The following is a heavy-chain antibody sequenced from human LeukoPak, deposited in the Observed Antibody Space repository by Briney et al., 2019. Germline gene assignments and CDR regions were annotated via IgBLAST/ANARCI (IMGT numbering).Heavy chain of an antibody. CDR3: TRDLLGGSGTFDP. V-gene: IGHV1-18*01. J-gene: IGHJ5*02. CDR1: GYTFSTYG. CDR2: ISAYNGDT. Sequence: GASVKVSCKASGYTFSTYGISWVRQAPGQGLEWMGWISAYNGDTKYAQRLQDRVTMTTDTSTSTAYMELSRLSSDDTAVYYCTRDLLGGSGTFDPWGQGTLVTVSS. D-gene: IGHD3-10*01.